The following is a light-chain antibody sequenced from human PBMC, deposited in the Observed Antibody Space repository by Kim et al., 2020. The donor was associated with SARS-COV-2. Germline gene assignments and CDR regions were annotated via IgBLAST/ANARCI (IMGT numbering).Light chain of an antibody. CDR3: QAWDSSTGV. Sequence: SYELNQPPSVSVSPGQTASITCSGDKLGDKYACWYQQKPGQSPVMVIYQDNKRPSGIPERFSGSNSGNTATLTISGTQAMDEADYYCQAWDSSTGVFGTGTKVTVL. V-gene: IGLV3-1*01. CDR2: QDN. CDR1: KLGDKY. J-gene: IGLJ1*01.